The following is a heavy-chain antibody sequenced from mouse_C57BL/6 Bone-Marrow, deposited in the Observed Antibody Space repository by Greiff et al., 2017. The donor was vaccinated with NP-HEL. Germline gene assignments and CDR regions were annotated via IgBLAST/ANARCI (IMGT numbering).Heavy chain of an antibody. J-gene: IGHJ3*01. Sequence: DVMLVESGGGLVKPGGSLKLSCAASGFTFSDYGMHWVRQAPEKGLEWVAYISSGSSTIYYADTVKGRFTISRDNAKNTLFLQMTSLRSEDTAMYYCARIYDGYSWFAYWGQGTLVTVSA. CDR2: ISSGSSTI. CDR3: ARIYDGYSWFAY. D-gene: IGHD2-3*01. CDR1: GFTFSDYG. V-gene: IGHV5-17*01.